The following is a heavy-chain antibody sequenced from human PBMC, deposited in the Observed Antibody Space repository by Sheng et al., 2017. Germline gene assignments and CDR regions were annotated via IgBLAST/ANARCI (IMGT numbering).Heavy chain of an antibody. V-gene: IGHV4-34*01. CDR2: INHSGST. J-gene: IGHJ3*02. CDR1: GGSFSGYY. D-gene: IGHD6-13*01. CDR3: ARGDEAAAAGTSGAFDI. Sequence: QVQLQQWGAGLLKPSETLSLTCAVYGGSFSGYYWSWIRQPPGKGLEWIGEINHSGSTNYNPSLKSRVTISVDTSKNQFSLKLSSVTAADTAVYYCARGDEAAAAGTSGAFDIWGQGTMVTVSS.